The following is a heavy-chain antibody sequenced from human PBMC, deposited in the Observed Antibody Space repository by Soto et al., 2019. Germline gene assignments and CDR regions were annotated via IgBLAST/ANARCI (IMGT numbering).Heavy chain of an antibody. CDR3: ARDCSGGSCYTGMDV. Sequence: VQLVESGGGLVKPGGSLRLSCAASGFNFNSYTINWVRQAPGKRLEWLSSISSSGYIFSTDSVRGRFTISRDNAKNSVYLQINSLRAEDTAVYLCARDCSGGSCYTGMDVWGQGTTVTVSS. D-gene: IGHD2-15*01. J-gene: IGHJ6*02. CDR2: ISSSGYI. V-gene: IGHV3-21*01. CDR1: GFNFNSYT.